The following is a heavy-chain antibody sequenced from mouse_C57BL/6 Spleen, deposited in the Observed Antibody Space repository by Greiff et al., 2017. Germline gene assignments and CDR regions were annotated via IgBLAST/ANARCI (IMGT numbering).Heavy chain of an antibody. CDR2: IYPGDGDT. CDR3: ASGTIYDYDSCFGY. CDR1: GYAFSSYW. D-gene: IGHD2-4*01. J-gene: IGHJ2*01. V-gene: IGHV1-80*01. Sequence: VQLQQSGAELVKPGASVKISCTASGYAFSSYWMNWVKQRPGKGLEWIGQIYPGDGDTNYNGKFKGEATLTADKSSSTTYMQLSSLTSEDSAVSFCASGTIYDYDSCFGYWGQGTTLTVSS.